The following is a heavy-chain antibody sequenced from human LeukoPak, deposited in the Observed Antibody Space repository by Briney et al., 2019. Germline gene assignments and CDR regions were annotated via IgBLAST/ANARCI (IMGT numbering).Heavy chain of an antibody. V-gene: IGHV1-46*01. CDR2: IYPRDGST. J-gene: IGHJ4*02. Sequence: ASVKVSCKASGYTFTSDYIHWVRQAPGQGLEWMGMIYPRDGSTSYAQKFQGRVTVTRDTSTSTVHMELSGLRSEDTAVYYCARDQEGFDYWGQGTLVTVSS. CDR3: ARDQEGFDY. CDR1: GYTFTSDY.